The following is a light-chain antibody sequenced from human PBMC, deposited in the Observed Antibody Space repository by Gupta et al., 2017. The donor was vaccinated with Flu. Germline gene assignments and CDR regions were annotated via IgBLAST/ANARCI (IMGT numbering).Light chain of an antibody. V-gene: IGKV3-15*01. CDR3: QQYESWPLYS. Sequence: EIVMTQSPATLSVSPGETATLSCRASQSVGNNLAWYQQKPGQAPRLLIYRASTRATAIPPRFSGSGSGTEFTLTISSLQSEDLATYYCQQYESWPLYSFGQGTKLIIK. CDR1: QSVGNN. J-gene: IGKJ2*03. CDR2: RAS.